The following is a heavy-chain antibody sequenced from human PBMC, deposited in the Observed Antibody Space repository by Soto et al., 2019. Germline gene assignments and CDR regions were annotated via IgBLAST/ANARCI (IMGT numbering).Heavy chain of an antibody. Sequence: EVQLVESGGGLVKPGGSLRLSCAASGFTFSNAWMNWVRQSPGKRLEWVGRIKSKTDGGTTDYAAPVKGRFTISRDDSKNTLYLQMNSLKTEHTAVYYCTTDGRRGSLDQYYYYGMDVWRQGSTVTVSS. J-gene: IGHJ6*02. V-gene: IGHV3-15*07. CDR1: GFTFSNAW. CDR3: TTDGRRGSLDQYYYYGMDV. D-gene: IGHD2-2*03. CDR2: IKSKTDGGTT.